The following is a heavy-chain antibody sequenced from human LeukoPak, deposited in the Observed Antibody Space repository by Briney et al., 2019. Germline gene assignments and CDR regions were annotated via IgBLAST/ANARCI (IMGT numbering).Heavy chain of an antibody. CDR2: IYYSGST. Sequence: PSETLSLTCTVSGGSISSSSYYWGWIRQPPGKGLEWIGSIYYSGSTYYNPSLKSRVTISVDTSKNQFPLKLSSVTAADTAVYYCARHDFYYDRMYETDYWGQGTLVTVSS. J-gene: IGHJ4*02. V-gene: IGHV4-39*01. CDR3: ARHDFYYDRMYETDY. D-gene: IGHD3-22*01. CDR1: GGSISSSSYY.